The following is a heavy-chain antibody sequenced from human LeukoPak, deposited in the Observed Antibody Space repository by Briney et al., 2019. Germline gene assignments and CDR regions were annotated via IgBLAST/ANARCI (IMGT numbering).Heavy chain of an antibody. CDR2: ISSTGNTV. V-gene: IGHV3-48*03. CDR1: GFTFSSYE. J-gene: IGHJ6*04. Sequence: GGSLRLSCAASGFTFSSYEMNWVRQAPGQGLEWVAYISSTGNTVHYAGSVKGRFTISRDNAKNSLYLQMNRLRAEDTAVYYFTKETPQMDVWGKGTTVTVSS. D-gene: IGHD1-1*01. CDR3: TKETPQMDV.